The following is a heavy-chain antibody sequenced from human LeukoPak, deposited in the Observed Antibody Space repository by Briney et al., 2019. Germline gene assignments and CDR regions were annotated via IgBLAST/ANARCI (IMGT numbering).Heavy chain of an antibody. J-gene: IGHJ4*02. CDR3: AREMLSSAYDILTGYYLKEEWALDY. CDR1: GYTFTGYY. D-gene: IGHD3-9*01. CDR2: INPNSGGT. Sequence: ASVKVSCKASGYTFTGYYVHWVRQAPGQGLEWMGWINPNSGGTNYAQKFQGRVTMTRDTSISTAYMELSRLRSDDTAVYYCAREMLSSAYDILTGYYLKEEWALDYWGQGTLVTVSS. V-gene: IGHV1-2*02.